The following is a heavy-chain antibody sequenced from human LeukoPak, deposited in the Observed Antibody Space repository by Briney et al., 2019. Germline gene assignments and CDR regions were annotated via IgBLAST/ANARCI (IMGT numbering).Heavy chain of an antibody. CDR3: ARVGSGVNLYYFDY. J-gene: IGHJ4*02. Sequence: ASVKVSCKASGYTFTGYYMHWVRQAPGQGLEWMGWINPNSGGTNYAQKFQGRVTITRNTSISTAYMELSSLRSEDTAVYYCARVGSGVNLYYFDYWGQGTLVTVSS. V-gene: IGHV1-2*02. D-gene: IGHD4-23*01. CDR1: GYTFTGYY. CDR2: INPNSGGT.